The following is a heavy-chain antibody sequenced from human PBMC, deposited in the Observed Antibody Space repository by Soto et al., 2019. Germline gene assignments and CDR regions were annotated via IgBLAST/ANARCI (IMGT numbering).Heavy chain of an antibody. J-gene: IGHJ6*02. Sequence: QGQLVESGGGVVQPGRSLRLSCAASGFSFSSYGMEWVRLAPGKGLEWVAATTYDGGIKHYVDSVKGRFTISRDNSKNTLYLQMNXXXXXXXXXXXXAXALENPYFXYXLNXWGQGTTVTV. V-gene: IGHV3-30*03. D-gene: IGHD1-1*01. CDR1: GFSFSSYG. CDR3: AXALENPYFXYXLNX. CDR2: TTYDGGIK.